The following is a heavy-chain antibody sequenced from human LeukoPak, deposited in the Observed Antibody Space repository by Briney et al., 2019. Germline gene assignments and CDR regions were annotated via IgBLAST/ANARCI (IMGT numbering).Heavy chain of an antibody. D-gene: IGHD4-17*01. CDR2: IYKSGGT. Sequence: SETLSVSCTVSGGSISGCSFYWGWIRQPPGKGLEWSGSIYKSGGTCYNPSLKSRFTICVETSKNLSSLQLSSVTAADAAVYHSARQGTVPTYYYYYYGMDLWGQGTTVTLSS. J-gene: IGHJ6*01. CDR3: ARQGTVPTYYYYYYGMDL. CDR1: GGSISGCSFY. V-gene: IGHV4-39*01.